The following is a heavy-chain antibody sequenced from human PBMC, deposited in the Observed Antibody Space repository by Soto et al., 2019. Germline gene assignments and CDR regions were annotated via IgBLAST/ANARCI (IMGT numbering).Heavy chain of an antibody. Sequence: QVQLVESGGGVVQPGRSLRLSCAASGFMFSNHGMHWVRQAPGKGLEWVAVIWSDGNNRYYADSVKGRFTISRDNSKNKVYLQMNSLRAEDTDVYYCVRGDNWNDEASDYWGQGTLVTVSS. D-gene: IGHD1-1*01. V-gene: IGHV3-33*01. CDR3: VRGDNWNDEASDY. CDR1: GFMFSNHG. J-gene: IGHJ4*02. CDR2: IWSDGNNR.